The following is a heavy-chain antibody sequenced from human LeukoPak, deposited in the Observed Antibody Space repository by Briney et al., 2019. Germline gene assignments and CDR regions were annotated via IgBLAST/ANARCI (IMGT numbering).Heavy chain of an antibody. V-gene: IGHV1-69*13. D-gene: IGHD3-3*01. CDR1: GGTFSSYA. CDR2: IIPIFGTA. CDR3: ARDPLYVGVDLYYYGMDV. J-gene: IGHJ6*02. Sequence: SVTVSCKASGGTFSSYAISWVRQAPGQGLEWMGGIIPIFGTANYAQKFQGRVTITADESTSTAYMELSSLRSEDTAVYYCARDPLYVGVDLYYYGMDVWGQGTTVTVSS.